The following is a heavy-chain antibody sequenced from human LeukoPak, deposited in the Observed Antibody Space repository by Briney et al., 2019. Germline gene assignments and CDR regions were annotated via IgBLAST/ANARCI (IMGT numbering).Heavy chain of an antibody. J-gene: IGHJ4*02. CDR1: GFTFSSYS. D-gene: IGHD3-22*01. CDR3: ARDTTYYYDSSGYYPFDY. CDR2: ISSSSSTI. Sequence: GSLSLSCAASGFTFSSYSMNWVRQAPGKGLEWVSYISSSSSTIYYADSVKGRFTTSRDNAKNSLYLQMNSLRAEDTAVYYCARDTTYYYDSSGYYPFDYWGQGTLVTVSS. V-gene: IGHV3-48*01.